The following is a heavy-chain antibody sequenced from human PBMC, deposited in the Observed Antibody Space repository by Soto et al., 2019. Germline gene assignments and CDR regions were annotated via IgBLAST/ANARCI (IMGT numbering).Heavy chain of an antibody. CDR3: ARTKCSGGSCYSWSLDY. CDR1: GGSITTGGYY. CDR2: RYYSEST. J-gene: IGHJ4*02. D-gene: IGHD2-15*01. Sequence: QVQLQESGPGLVKPSETLSLTCTVSGGSITTGGYYWSWIRQLPGKGLEWIGHRYYSESTYYNPSLKSRVSLSLDTSKNHFSLKLSCVTAADTAMYYCARTKCSGGSCYSWSLDYWGQGTPVTVSS. V-gene: IGHV4-31*03.